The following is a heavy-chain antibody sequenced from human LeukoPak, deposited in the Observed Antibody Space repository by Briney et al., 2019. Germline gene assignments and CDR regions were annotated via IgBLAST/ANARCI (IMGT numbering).Heavy chain of an antibody. J-gene: IGHJ5*02. D-gene: IGHD4-11*01. CDR2: INHSGST. V-gene: IGHV4-34*01. CDR3: ARDSNYDSNWFDP. CDR1: GGSFSGYY. Sequence: PSETLSLTCAVYGGSFSGYYWSWIRQPPGKGLEWIGEINHSGSTNYNPSLKSRVTISVDTSKNQFSLKLSSVTAADTAVYYCARDSNYDSNWFDPWGQGTLVTVSS.